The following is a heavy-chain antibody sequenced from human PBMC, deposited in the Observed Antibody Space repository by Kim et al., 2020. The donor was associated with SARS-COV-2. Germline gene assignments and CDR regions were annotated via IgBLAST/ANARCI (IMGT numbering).Heavy chain of an antibody. V-gene: IGHV4-34*01. D-gene: IGHD2-21*01. Sequence: SETLSLTCAVYGGSFSGYYWSWIRQPPGKGLEWIGEINHSGSTNYNPSLKSRVTISVDTSKNQFSLKLSSVTAADTAVYYCAVSWWCPLCLDYWGQGTLVTVSS. CDR3: AVSWWCPLCLDY. CDR1: GGSFSGYY. J-gene: IGHJ4*02. CDR2: INHSGST.